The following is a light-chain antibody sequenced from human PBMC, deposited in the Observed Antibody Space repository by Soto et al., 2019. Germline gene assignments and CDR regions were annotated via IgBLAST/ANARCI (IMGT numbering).Light chain of an antibody. CDR1: SSDVGSYNL. CDR2: EGS. J-gene: IGLJ1*01. Sequence: QSALTQPASVSGSPGQSITISCTGTSSDVGSYNLVSWYQQHPGKAPKVMIYEGSERPSGVSNRFSGSKSGNMASLTISGLQAEDEADYYCCSYAGSSTYLFGTGTKLTVL. V-gene: IGLV2-23*01. CDR3: CSYAGSSTYL.